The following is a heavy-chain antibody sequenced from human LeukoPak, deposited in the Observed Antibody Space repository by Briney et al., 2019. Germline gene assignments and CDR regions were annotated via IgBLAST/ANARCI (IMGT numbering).Heavy chain of an antibody. CDR2: ISTSGRDT. CDR3: AKDRSGFGANDY. J-gene: IGHJ4*02. D-gene: IGHD3-10*01. CDR1: GFTLSSYW. V-gene: IGHV3-23*01. Sequence: PGGSLRLSCAASGFTLSSYWMSWVRQAPGKGLKWVSTISTSGRDTYYADSVKGRFTISRDNSKNTLYLQMNSLRAEDTAVYYCAKDRSGFGANDYWGQGTLVTVSS.